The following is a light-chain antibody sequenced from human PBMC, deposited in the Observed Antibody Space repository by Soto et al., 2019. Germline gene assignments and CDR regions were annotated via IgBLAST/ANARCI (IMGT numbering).Light chain of an antibody. V-gene: IGLV2-23*01. CDR1: SIGLGSYNL. Sequence: QSALTQPASVSGSPGQSITISCTGTSIGLGSYNLVSWYQHHPGKAPKLMIYEGSKRPSGVSNRFSGSKSGNTASLTISGLQAEDEADYSCCSYAGSGSYVFGTGTKVTAL. CDR2: EGS. J-gene: IGLJ1*01. CDR3: CSYAGSGSYV.